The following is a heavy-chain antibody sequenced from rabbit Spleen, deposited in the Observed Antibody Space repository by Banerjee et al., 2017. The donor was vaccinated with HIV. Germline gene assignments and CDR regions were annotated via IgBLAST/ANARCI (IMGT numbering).Heavy chain of an antibody. D-gene: IGHD6-1*01. V-gene: IGHV1S45*01. CDR3: ARANYDYSMMAFNL. CDR2: IYAGSSGST. J-gene: IGHJ4*01. CDR1: GFSFSSSYW. Sequence: QEQLEESGGDLVQPEGSLTLTCTASGFSFSSSYWICWVRQAPGKGLEWIACIYAGSSGSTYYASWAKGRFTISKTSSTTVTLQMTSLTAADTATYFCARANYDYSMMAFNLWGPGTLVTVS.